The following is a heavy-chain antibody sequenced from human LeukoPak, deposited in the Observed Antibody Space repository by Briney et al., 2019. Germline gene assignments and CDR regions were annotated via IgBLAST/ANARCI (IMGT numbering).Heavy chain of an antibody. CDR3: ARVEFWSDYFFDF. CDR2: IYYSGIT. J-gene: IGHJ4*02. Sequence: NPSETLSLTCTVSGGSISSGDYYWRWIRQPPGKGLEWIGYIYYSGITYHNPSLKSRVTISVDTSKNQFSLKLSSVTAADTAVYYCARVEFWSDYFFDFWGQGPLVTVSS. CDR1: GGSISSGDYY. V-gene: IGHV4-30-4*08. D-gene: IGHD3-3*01.